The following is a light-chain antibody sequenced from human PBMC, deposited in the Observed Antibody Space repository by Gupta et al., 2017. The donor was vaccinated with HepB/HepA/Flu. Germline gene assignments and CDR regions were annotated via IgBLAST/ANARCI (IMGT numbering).Light chain of an antibody. J-gene: IGLJ3*02. CDR1: SSKIGSNT. Sequence: QSVLTQPPSASGTPGQRVTISCSGSSSKIGSNTVTWYQQRPGTAPNLLIYSIDQRPSGVPDRFSGSKSGTSASLDIIGLQAEDEADYCCATWDDSRSGVVFGGGTKLTVL. CDR3: ATWDDSRSGVV. CDR2: SID. V-gene: IGLV1-44*01.